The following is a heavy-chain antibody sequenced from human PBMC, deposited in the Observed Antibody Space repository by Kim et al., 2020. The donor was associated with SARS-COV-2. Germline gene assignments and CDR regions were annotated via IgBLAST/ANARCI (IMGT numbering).Heavy chain of an antibody. CDR1: GGSFSGYY. D-gene: IGHD6-6*01. V-gene: IGHV4-34*01. CDR3: VRGRIAARPRWFDP. Sequence: SETLSLTCAVYGGSFSGYYWSWIRQPPGKGLEWIGEINHSGSTNYNPSLKSRVTISVDTSKNQFSLKLSSVTAADTAVYYCVRGRIAARPRWFDPWGQGTLVTVSS. CDR2: INHSGST. J-gene: IGHJ5*02.